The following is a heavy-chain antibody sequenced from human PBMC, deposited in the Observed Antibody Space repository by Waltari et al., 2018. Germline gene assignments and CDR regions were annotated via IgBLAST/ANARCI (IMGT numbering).Heavy chain of an antibody. CDR3: AINIMSTFGGVTRYYFDY. D-gene: IGHD3-16*01. CDR1: GYTLTELS. J-gene: IGHJ4*02. Sequence: QVQLVQSGAEVKKPGASVKVSCKVSGYTLTELSMHWVRQAPGKGLEWMGGFDPEDGETIYAQKFQGRVTMTEDTSTDPAYMELSSLRSEDTAVYYCAINIMSTFGGVTRYYFDYWGQGTLVTVSS. V-gene: IGHV1-24*01. CDR2: FDPEDGET.